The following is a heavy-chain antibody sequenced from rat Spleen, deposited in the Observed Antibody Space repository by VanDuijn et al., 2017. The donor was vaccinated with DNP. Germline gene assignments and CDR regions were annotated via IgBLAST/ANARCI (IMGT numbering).Heavy chain of an antibody. CDR3: ARCRVYYGPFAY. Sequence: EVKLVESGGGLVQPGRSLQLSCAASGFTFSDYSMAWVRQAPTKGLEWVASISTGGGNTYYRDSVKGRFTISRDNAKSTLYLQMDSLRSEDTATYYCARCRVYYGPFAYWGQGTLVTVSS. CDR2: ISTGGGNT. D-gene: IGHD1-6*01. CDR1: GFTFSDYS. V-gene: IGHV5-25*01. J-gene: IGHJ3*01.